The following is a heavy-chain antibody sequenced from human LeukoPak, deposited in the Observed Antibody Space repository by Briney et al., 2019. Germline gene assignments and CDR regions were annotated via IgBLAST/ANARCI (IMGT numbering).Heavy chain of an antibody. CDR1: GFTFSSYG. J-gene: IGHJ4*02. D-gene: IGHD6-19*01. Sequence: GRSLRLSCAASGFTFSSYGMHWVRQAPGKGLEWVAVILYDGSNEYYADSVKGRFTISRDNSKNTLYLQMNSLRPEDTAVYYCAKGSGWYVNYFDYWGQGTLVTVSS. V-gene: IGHV3-30*18. CDR3: AKGSGWYVNYFDY. CDR2: ILYDGSNE.